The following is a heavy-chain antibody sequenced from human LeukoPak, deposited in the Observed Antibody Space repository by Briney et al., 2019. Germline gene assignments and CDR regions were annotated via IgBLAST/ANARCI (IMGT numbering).Heavy chain of an antibody. CDR3: AREESGGYFDY. Sequence: ASVKVSCKASGFTFTNYYMHWVRQAPGQGLEWMGLINPSGSGTNYAQKFRGRVTMTRGTSTTTVYMELSSLRSEDTAVYYCAREESGGYFDYGGQGILVTVSS. CDR1: GFTFTNYY. J-gene: IGHJ4*02. CDR2: INPSGSGT. V-gene: IGHV1-46*01. D-gene: IGHD2-8*02.